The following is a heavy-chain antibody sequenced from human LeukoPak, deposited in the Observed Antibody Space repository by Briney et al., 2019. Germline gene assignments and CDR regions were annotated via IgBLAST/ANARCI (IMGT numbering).Heavy chain of an antibody. V-gene: IGHV4-4*07. CDR3: ARGLGYTAPFFDY. Sequence: SETLSLTCTVSGGSISHYYWSWIRQPAGKRLECIGRIYSSGNTDYNPSLKSRVTLSLDRSMNQFSLRLSSLTAADTAIYYCARGLGYTAPFFDYWGQGTLVTVSS. J-gene: IGHJ4*02. D-gene: IGHD3-16*02. CDR2: IYSSGNT. CDR1: GGSISHYY.